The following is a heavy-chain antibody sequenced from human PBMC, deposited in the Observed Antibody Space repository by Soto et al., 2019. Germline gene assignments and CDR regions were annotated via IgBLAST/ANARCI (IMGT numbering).Heavy chain of an antibody. J-gene: IGHJ4*02. CDR2: ISYDGSNK. CDR3: AKDSVPYSSSWYPFDY. D-gene: IGHD6-13*01. Sequence: QVQLVESGGGVVQPGRSLRLSCAASGFTFSSYGMHWVRQAPGKGLEWVAVISYDGSNKYYADSVKGRFTISRDNSKNTLYRQMNSLRAEDTAVYYCAKDSVPYSSSWYPFDYWGQGTLVTVSS. CDR1: GFTFSSYG. V-gene: IGHV3-30*18.